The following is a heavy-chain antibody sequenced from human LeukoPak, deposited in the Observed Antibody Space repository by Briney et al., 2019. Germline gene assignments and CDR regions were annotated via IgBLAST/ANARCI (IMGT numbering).Heavy chain of an antibody. J-gene: IGHJ5*02. CDR1: GGSLIGYY. D-gene: IGHD6-13*01. Sequence: SETLSLTCAVSGGSLIGYYGTWIRQPPGKGLEWIGEINHRGSANYNPSLKSRVTMSVDTSKNQFSLKLSSVTAADTAVYYCAREKIAAAGTEGWFDPWGQGTLVTVSS. CDR3: AREKIAAAGTEGWFDP. V-gene: IGHV4-34*01. CDR2: INHRGSA.